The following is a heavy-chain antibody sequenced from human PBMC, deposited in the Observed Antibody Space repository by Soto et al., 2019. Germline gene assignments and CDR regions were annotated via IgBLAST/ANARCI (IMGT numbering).Heavy chain of an antibody. Sequence: QVQLVQSGAEVKKPGASVKVSCKVSGDTLTELSIHWVRQAPGKGLEWMGGFDPEDGEAVYSQKFQCRLAVTEDTSTDTDYMELPSLRSEDTAVYYYATDSDSDVDWLLKYWGQGSVVIVSS. D-gene: IGHD3-9*01. CDR1: GDTLTELS. V-gene: IGHV1-24*01. J-gene: IGHJ4*02. CDR2: FDPEDGEA. CDR3: ATDSDSDVDWLLKY.